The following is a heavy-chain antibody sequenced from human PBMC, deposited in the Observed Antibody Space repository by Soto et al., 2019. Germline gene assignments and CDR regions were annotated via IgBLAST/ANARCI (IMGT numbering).Heavy chain of an antibody. CDR1: GFICSSYD. CDR2: ILVDGRT. J-gene: IGHJ3*02. CDR3: AKATATGGGAFDI. V-gene: IGHV3-23*01. Sequence: GASVKVSCAASGFICSSYDMSWVRQAPGKGLEWVSTILVDGRTFYVDSVKGRFTISRDSSQNTVYLQMNSLTAGDTALYYCAKATATGGGAFDICGQGTMVTVSS. D-gene: IGHD2-8*02.